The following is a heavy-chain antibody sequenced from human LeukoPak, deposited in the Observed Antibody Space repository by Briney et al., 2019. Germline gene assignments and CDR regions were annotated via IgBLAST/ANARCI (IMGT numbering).Heavy chain of an antibody. Sequence: GGSLRLSCTASGFSVSSNYMNWARQAPGKGLEWVSVIYSGRSTYYADSVKGRFTISRDNSKNTLYLQMNSLRAEDTAVYYCATEGTTGNFYYYGLDVWGQGTTVTVSS. V-gene: IGHV3-53*01. D-gene: IGHD3-10*01. CDR3: ATEGTTGNFYYYGLDV. CDR2: IYSGRST. J-gene: IGHJ6*02. CDR1: GFSVSSNY.